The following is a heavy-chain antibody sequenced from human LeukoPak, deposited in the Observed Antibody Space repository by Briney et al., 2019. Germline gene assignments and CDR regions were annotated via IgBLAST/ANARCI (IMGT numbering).Heavy chain of an antibody. CDR3: AREGIVGAYYFDY. J-gene: IGHJ4*02. Sequence: PSETLSLTCAVYGGSFSGYYWSWIRQPPGKGLEWIGEINHSGSTNYNPSLKSRVTISVDTSKNQFSLKLSSVTVADTAVYYCAREGIVGAYYFDYWGQGTLVTVSS. D-gene: IGHD1-26*01. V-gene: IGHV4-34*01. CDR1: GGSFSGYY. CDR2: INHSGST.